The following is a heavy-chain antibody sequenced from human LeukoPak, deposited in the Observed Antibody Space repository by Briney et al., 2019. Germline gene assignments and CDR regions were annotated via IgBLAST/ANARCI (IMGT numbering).Heavy chain of an antibody. CDR1: GFTFSSYA. CDR2: ISGSGGST. D-gene: IGHD1-26*01. CDR3: AKVMESRSYAPVDY. J-gene: IGHJ4*02. V-gene: IGHV3-23*01. Sequence: GGSLRLSCAASGFTFSSYAMSWVRQAPGKGLEWVSAISGSGGSTYYADSVKGRFTISRDNSKNTLYLQMNSLRAEDTAVYYCAKVMESRSYAPVDYWGQGTLVTVSS.